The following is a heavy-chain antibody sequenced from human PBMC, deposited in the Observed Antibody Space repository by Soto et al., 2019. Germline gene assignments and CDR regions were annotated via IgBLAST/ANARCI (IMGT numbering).Heavy chain of an antibody. Sequence: SETLSLTCTVSGYSISSGYYWSWIRQTPGKGLEWIGSISHSGTSFYNPSLRSRVTISMDTSNNHFSLKLNSLTATDTAVYYCARYTQAAGIFGVVIISEVLDYWGQGTLVTVSS. V-gene: IGHV4-38-2*02. CDR3: ARYTQAAGIFGVVIISEVLDY. J-gene: IGHJ4*02. D-gene: IGHD3-3*01. CDR1: GYSISSGYY. CDR2: ISHSGTS.